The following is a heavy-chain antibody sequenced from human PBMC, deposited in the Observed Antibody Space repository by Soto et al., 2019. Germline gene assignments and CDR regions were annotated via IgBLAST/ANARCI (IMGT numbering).Heavy chain of an antibody. CDR3: ATTTGIADRPDV. CDR1: GYSFTSYW. D-gene: IGHD6-6*01. J-gene: IGHJ6*02. CDR2: IDPSDSYT. V-gene: IGHV5-10-1*01. Sequence: GESLKISCKGSGYSFTSYWISWVRQMPGKGLEWMGRIDPSDSYTNYSPSFQGHVTISADKSISTAYLQWSSLKASDTAMYYCATTTGIADRPDVWGQGTTVTVSS.